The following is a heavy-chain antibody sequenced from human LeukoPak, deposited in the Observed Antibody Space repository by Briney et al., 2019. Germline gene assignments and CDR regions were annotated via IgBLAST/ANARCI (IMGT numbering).Heavy chain of an antibody. D-gene: IGHD1-26*01. CDR1: GGSISSSTYY. CDR3: ATPYSGGYHGLDI. V-gene: IGHV4-39*01. CDR2: IYYSGST. Sequence: SETLSLTCPVSGGSISSSTYYWGWIRQPPGKGLEWIGSIYYSGSTYYNPSLKSRVTISVDTSKNQFSLKLNSVTAADTAVYYCATPYSGGYHGLDIWGQGTMVTISS. J-gene: IGHJ3*02.